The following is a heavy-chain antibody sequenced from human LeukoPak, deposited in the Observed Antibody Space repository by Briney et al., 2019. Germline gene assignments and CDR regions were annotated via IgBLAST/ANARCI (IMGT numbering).Heavy chain of an antibody. Sequence: SETLSLTCTVSGGSINTGTSYWDWIRQPPGKGLEWIGSMFYSGSRNYNPSLKSRVSISLDTSKNQFSLKLSSVTAADTAVYYCVGRGYWGQGTLVTVSS. CDR1: GGSINTGTSY. CDR2: MFYSGSR. J-gene: IGHJ4*02. CDR3: VGRGY. V-gene: IGHV4-39*07.